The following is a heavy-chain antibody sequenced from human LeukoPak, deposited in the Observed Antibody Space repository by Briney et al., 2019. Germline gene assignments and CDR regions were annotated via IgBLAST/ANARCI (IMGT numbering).Heavy chain of an antibody. J-gene: IGHJ5*02. D-gene: IGHD3-10*01. CDR3: ARGYYASGFNP. Sequence: SQTLPLTCAISGDSVSSNSAIWNRIRQSPSRGLEWLGRTYYRSKWYIDYGASVKSRITINADTSKNQFSLQLNSVTPEDTAVYYCARGYYASGFNPWGQGTLVTVSS. V-gene: IGHV6-1*01. CDR1: GDSVSSNSAI. CDR2: TYYRSKWYI.